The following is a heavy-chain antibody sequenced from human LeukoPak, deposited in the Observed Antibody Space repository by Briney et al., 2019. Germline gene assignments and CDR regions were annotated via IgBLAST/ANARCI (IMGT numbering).Heavy chain of an antibody. J-gene: IGHJ4*02. CDR3: ATDRPRAGTVDY. CDR1: GFTFSNYG. D-gene: IGHD1-7*01. CDR2: IWYDGSNK. V-gene: IGHV3-33*03. Sequence: GGSLRLSCAASGFTFSNYGMHWVRQAPSEGLEWVAVIWYDGSNKYYADSVEGRFTISRDNAKHSLYLQMNSLRAEDTALYYCATDRPRAGTVDYWGQGTLVTVSS.